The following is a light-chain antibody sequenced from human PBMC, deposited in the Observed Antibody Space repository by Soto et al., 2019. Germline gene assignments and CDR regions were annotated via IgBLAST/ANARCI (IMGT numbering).Light chain of an antibody. V-gene: IGLV1-40*01. CDR3: QSYDSSLRAVV. Sequence: QSVLTQPPSVSGAPGQRVTISCIGSISNIGAGYDVQWYQHLPGTAPKLLISGSNNRPSGVPDRFSGSKSGTSASLAIAGLQAEDEADYYCQSYDSSLRAVVFGGGTKLTVL. CDR2: GSN. J-gene: IGLJ3*02. CDR1: ISNIGAGYD.